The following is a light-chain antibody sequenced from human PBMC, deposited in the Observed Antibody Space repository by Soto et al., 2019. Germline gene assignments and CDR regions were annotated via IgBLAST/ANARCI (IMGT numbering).Light chain of an antibody. Sequence: QSALTQPASVSGSPGQSITISCTGTSSDVGTYNYVSWYQQHPGKAPKLRIYEVSNRPSGVSNRFSGSKSGNTASLTISGLQAEDEADYYCSSYTSSTDYVFGTGTKVTVL. V-gene: IGLV2-14*01. CDR2: EVS. CDR3: SSYTSSTDYV. J-gene: IGLJ1*01. CDR1: SSDVGTYNY.